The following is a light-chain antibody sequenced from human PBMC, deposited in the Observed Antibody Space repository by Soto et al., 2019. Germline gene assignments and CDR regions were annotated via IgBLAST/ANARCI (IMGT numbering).Light chain of an antibody. CDR3: TSWTTSTTMK. CDR2: DVN. Sequence: QSVLTQPASVSGSPGQSITISCTGTSSDVGAYNYVSWYQQHPGKAPKLMIYDVNIRPSRVSNRFSGSKSGNTASLTISGLQAEDEADYYCTSWTTSTTMKFGGGTKVTVL. CDR1: SSDVGAYNY. J-gene: IGLJ2*01. V-gene: IGLV2-14*01.